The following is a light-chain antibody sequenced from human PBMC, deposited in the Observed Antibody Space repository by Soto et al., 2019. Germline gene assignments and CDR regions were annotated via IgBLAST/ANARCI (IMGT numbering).Light chain of an antibody. J-gene: IGKJ4*01. CDR3: QLYYSYTDLA. Sequence: AIRMTQSPSSLSASTGDRVTITCRASQGISSYLAWYQQKPGKAPKLLIYAASTLQSGVPSRFSGNGSETDFTLAISCLQSEDFAAYYCQLYYSYTDLAFGGGNKVEIK. V-gene: IGKV1-8*01. CDR1: QGISSY. CDR2: AAS.